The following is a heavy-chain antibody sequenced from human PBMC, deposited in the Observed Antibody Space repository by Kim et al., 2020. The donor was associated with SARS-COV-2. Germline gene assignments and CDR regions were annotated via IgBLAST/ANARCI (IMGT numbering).Heavy chain of an antibody. V-gene: IGHV4-39*01. CDR3: ARSQVLPTYYYYGMDV. CDR2: IDYSGST. D-gene: IGHD3-10*01. J-gene: IGHJ6*01. CDR1: GGSISSSTYS. Sequence: SETLSLTCTVSGGSISSSTYSWGWIRQPPGKGLEWIGTIDYSGSTYYVPSLQSRVTMSVDTSKNQFSLKLSSVTAADTAVYYCARSQVLPTYYYYGMDV.